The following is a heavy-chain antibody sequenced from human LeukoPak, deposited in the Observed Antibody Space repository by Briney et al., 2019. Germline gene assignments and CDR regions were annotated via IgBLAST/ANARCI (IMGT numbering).Heavy chain of an antibody. CDR1: GFTVSSNY. V-gene: IGHV3-66*01. CDR3: AGSSSWRLFDY. J-gene: IGHJ4*02. Sequence: PGGSLRLSCAASGFTVSSNYMSWVRQAPGKGLEWVSVIYRGGNTYYADSVKGRFTISGDNSRDTLYLQMSSLRAEDTAVYYCAGSSSWRLFDYWGQGTVVTVSS. D-gene: IGHD6-13*01. CDR2: IYRGGNT.